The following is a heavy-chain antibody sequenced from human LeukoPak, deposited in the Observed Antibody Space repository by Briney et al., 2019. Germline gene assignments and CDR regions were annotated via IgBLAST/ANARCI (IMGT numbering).Heavy chain of an antibody. Sequence: GGSLRVSCAASGFTVSNNYMSWVRQVPGKGPEWVSGILDNGDTNYADSVKGRFTISRDNSKNTLYLQMSSLRADDTAAYYCVRGRLFRGGFDSWGQGTLVTVS. CDR1: GFTVSNNY. J-gene: IGHJ4*02. CDR2: ILDNGDT. D-gene: IGHD2-15*01. V-gene: IGHV3-53*01. CDR3: VRGRLFRGGFDS.